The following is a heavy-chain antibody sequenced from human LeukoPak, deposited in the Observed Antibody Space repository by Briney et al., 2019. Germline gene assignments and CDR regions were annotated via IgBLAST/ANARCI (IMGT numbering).Heavy chain of an antibody. Sequence: GGSLRLSCAASGFTFSSYGMSWVRQAPGKGLEWVSAISGSGDRTYYADSVKGRFTISRDNAKNSLYLHMSSLTAADTAVYYCARPSRAESGYSNFDCWGQGTLVTVSS. CDR1: GFTFSSYG. CDR2: ISGSGDRT. D-gene: IGHD3-3*01. J-gene: IGHJ4*02. CDR3: ARPSRAESGYSNFDC. V-gene: IGHV3-23*01.